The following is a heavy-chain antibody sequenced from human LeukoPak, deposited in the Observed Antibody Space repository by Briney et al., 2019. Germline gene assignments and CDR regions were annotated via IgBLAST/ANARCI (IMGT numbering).Heavy chain of an antibody. D-gene: IGHD6-6*01. CDR3: VRDPEALDY. V-gene: IGHV3-48*04. J-gene: IGHJ4*02. Sequence: GGSLRLSCAASGFRFSSYSMNWVRQAPGKGLEWVSYFRSDGNTIHYAASVKGRFTISRDNAKDSLYLQMNGLRAEDTAVYYCVRDPEALDYWGQGTLVTVSS. CDR1: GFRFSSYS. CDR2: FRSDGNTI.